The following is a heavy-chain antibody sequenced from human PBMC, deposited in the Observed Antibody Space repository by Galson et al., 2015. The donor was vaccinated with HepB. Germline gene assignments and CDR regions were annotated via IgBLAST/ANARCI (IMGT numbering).Heavy chain of an antibody. V-gene: IGHV1-18*01. J-gene: IGHJ4*02. CDR2: ISASNGNT. CDR3: VRGGMATIGGPTFDY. CDR1: GYTFTKYT. D-gene: IGHD5-24*01. Sequence: SVKVSCKASGYTFTKYTINWVRQAPGRGLEWIGRISASNGNTNYGQSLQGRVTMTTDTSTSTAYMELRSLRSDDTAVYYCVRGGMATIGGPTFDYWGQGTLVTVSS.